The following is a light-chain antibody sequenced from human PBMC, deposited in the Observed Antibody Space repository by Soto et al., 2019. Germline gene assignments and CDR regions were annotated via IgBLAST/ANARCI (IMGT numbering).Light chain of an antibody. CDR3: AAWDDSLNGFTWV. J-gene: IGLJ3*02. CDR2: SDN. CDR1: SSNIETNT. Sequence: QAVVTQPTSASGTPGQRVTISCSGSSSNIETNTVNWYKQLPGMSPKLLIHSDNQRPSGVPDRFSGSKSGTSASLAISGLQPEDEADYYCAAWDDSLNGFTWVFGGGTKVTVL. V-gene: IGLV1-44*01.